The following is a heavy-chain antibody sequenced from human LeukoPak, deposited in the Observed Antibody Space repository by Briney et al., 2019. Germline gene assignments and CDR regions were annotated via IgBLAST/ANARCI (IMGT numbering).Heavy chain of an antibody. CDR3: ARAFQSLGGLSLPDY. V-gene: IGHV7-4-1*02. CDR2: IHPSTGNP. D-gene: IGHD3-16*02. CDR1: GGTFSSYA. J-gene: IGHJ4*02. Sequence: ASVKVSCKASGGTFSSYAISWVRQPPGQGLEWMGWIHPSTGNPTYAQGFTGRFVFSLDTSVSTTYLQISGLKAEDTAVYFCARAFQSLGGLSLPDYWGQGTLVTVSS.